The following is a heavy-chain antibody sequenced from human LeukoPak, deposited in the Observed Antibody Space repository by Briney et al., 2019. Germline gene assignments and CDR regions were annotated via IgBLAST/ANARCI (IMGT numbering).Heavy chain of an antibody. V-gene: IGHV3-11*04. Sequence: SGGSLRLSCAASGFTFSDYYMSWIRQAPGKGLEWVTYISSSASTIYYADSVKGRFTISRDNAKNSLYLQMNSLRAEDTAVYYCARAPWMGVSGSYLDHWGQGTLVTVSS. CDR3: ARAPWMGVSGSYLDH. CDR1: GFTFSDYY. D-gene: IGHD1-26*01. J-gene: IGHJ4*02. CDR2: ISSSASTI.